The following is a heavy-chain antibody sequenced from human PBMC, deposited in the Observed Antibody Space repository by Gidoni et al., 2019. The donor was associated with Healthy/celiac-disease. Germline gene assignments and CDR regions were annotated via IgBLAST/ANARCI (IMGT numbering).Heavy chain of an antibody. CDR2: ISGSGGST. D-gene: IGHD2-2*01. Sequence: EVQLLESGGGWVQPGGSRRLSCAASGLTLSTYAMRWFRQAPGTGLEWFSAISGSGGSTSYADSVKGRFTISRDNSKNTLYLQMNSLRAEDTAVYYCAKDTYVVVPAAIPGDWFDPWGQGTLVTVSS. V-gene: IGHV3-23*01. CDR3: AKDTYVVVPAAIPGDWFDP. CDR1: GLTLSTYA. J-gene: IGHJ5*02.